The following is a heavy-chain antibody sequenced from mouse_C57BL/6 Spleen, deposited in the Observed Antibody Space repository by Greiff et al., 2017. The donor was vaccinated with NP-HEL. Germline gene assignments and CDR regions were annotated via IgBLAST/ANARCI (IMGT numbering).Heavy chain of an antibody. Sequence: QVQLQQPGAELVMPGASVKLSCKASGYTFTSYWMHWVKQRPGQGLEWIGEIDPSDSYTNYNQKFKGKSTLTVDKSSSTAYMQLSSLTSEDSAVYYCARHGSSPYWYFDVWGTGTTVTVSS. CDR3: ARHGSSPYWYFDV. D-gene: IGHD1-1*01. CDR1: GYTFTSYW. CDR2: IDPSDSYT. J-gene: IGHJ1*03. V-gene: IGHV1-69*01.